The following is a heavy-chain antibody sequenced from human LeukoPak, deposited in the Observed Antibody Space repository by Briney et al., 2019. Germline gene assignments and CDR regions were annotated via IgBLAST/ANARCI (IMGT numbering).Heavy chain of an antibody. CDR3: AKDAASNYYYMDV. V-gene: IGHV3-74*01. D-gene: IGHD6-25*01. J-gene: IGHJ6*03. CDR1: GFTFTTFW. CDR2: INHDGSST. Sequence: GGSLRLSCATSGFTFTTFWMHWVRQAPGKGLVWVSRINHDGSSTNYADSVKGRFTISRDNAKNTVYLQMNSLRAEDTAMYYCAKDAASNYYYMDVWGKGTTVTISS.